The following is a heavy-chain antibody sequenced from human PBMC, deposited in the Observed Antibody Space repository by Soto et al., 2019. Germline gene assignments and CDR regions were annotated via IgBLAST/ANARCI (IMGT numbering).Heavy chain of an antibody. J-gene: IGHJ4*02. CDR2: INAGNGNT. CDR1: GDTYTSYS. V-gene: IGHV1-3*01. D-gene: IGHD4-17*01. CDR3: ASESYGGEFDY. Sequence: ASVEVSCTASGDTYTSYSMYWARQAPGQRLEWMGWINAGNGNTKYSQKFQGRVTITRDTSASTAYMELSSLRSEDTAVYYCASESYGGEFDYWGQGTLVTVSS.